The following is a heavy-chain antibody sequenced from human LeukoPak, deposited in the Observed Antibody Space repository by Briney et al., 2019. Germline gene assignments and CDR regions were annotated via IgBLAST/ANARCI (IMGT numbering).Heavy chain of an antibody. V-gene: IGHV4-4*02. D-gene: IGHD5-12*01. J-gene: IGHJ4*02. CDR3: ARAKRGYTGYDYADDY. CDR2: IYHSGST. CDR1: GGSISSSNW. Sequence: WETLSLTGAVSGGSISSSNWWSWVRQPPGKGLEWIGEIYHSGSTNYNPSLKSRVTISVDKSKNQFFLKLNSVTAADTAVYYCARAKRGYTGYDYADDYWGQGTLVTVSS.